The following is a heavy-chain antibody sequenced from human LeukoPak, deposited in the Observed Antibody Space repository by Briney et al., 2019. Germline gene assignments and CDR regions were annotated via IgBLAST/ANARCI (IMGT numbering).Heavy chain of an antibody. CDR3: AKMKGHPLPKYYMDV. D-gene: IGHD1-26*01. J-gene: IGHJ6*01. V-gene: IGHV3-23*01. CDR2: ISGSGDNT. CDR1: GFTFSVFA. Sequence: PGGSLRLSCAASGFTFSVFAMSWVRRTPGKGLEWVSGISGSGDNTLYADSVKGGFTISRDNSKNTLYLEMNSLRAEDTAIYYCAKMKGHPLPKYYMDVWGQGTTVTVSS.